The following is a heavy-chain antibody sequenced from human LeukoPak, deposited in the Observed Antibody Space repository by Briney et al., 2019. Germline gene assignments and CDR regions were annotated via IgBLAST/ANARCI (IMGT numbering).Heavy chain of an antibody. CDR1: GFTFSSYS. J-gene: IGHJ4*02. V-gene: IGHV3-21*01. CDR2: ISSSSSYI. Sequence: GGSLRLSCAASGFTFSSYSMNWVRQAPGKGLEWVSSISSSSSYIYYADSVKGRFTISRDNAKNSLYLQMNSLRAEDTAVYYCAREGDIAAGDLDYWGQGTLVTVSS. D-gene: IGHD6-13*01. CDR3: AREGDIAAGDLDY.